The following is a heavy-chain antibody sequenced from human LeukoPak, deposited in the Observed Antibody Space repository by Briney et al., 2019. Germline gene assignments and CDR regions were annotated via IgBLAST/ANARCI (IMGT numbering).Heavy chain of an antibody. CDR1: GFTFSDYW. Sequence: GGSLRLSCAVSGFTFSDYWMSWVRQAPGKGLEWVANVKQDGSEKFYVDSVKGRFTISRDNAKNSLYLQMNSLRVEDTAVYYCARPTTVGSLFDYWGQGTLVTASS. CDR2: VKQDGSEK. J-gene: IGHJ4*02. V-gene: IGHV3-7*01. CDR3: ARPTTVGSLFDY. D-gene: IGHD4-17*01.